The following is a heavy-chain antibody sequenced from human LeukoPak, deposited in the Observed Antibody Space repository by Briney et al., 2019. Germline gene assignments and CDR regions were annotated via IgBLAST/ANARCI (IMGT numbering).Heavy chain of an antibody. Sequence: NPGGSLRLSCAASGFTVSSNYMSWVRQAPGKGLEWVSVINSGGSTYYADSVKGRFNISRDNSKNTLYLQMNSLRAEDTAVYYCARGAAYCGGDCYPTGYYMDVWGKGTTVTVSS. J-gene: IGHJ6*03. V-gene: IGHV3-53*01. CDR2: INSGGST. CDR1: GFTVSSNY. CDR3: ARGAAYCGGDCYPTGYYMDV. D-gene: IGHD2-21*02.